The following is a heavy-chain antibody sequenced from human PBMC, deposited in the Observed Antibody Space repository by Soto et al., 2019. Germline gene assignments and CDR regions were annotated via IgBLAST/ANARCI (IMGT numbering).Heavy chain of an antibody. CDR3: ATRIATAPY. V-gene: IGHV3-66*01. D-gene: IGHD2-21*01. J-gene: IGHJ4*02. CDR1: LFIVSDNY. CDR2: IYSGGGT. Sequence: EVRLVQSGGGLVQPGGSLRLSCAASLFIVSDNYMRWVRQAPGKGLEWVSLIYSGGGTDYAESVKGRFTISTDNSKNTLYLQMNSLKAEVTGMYYCATRIATAPYGGQGTGVTVSS.